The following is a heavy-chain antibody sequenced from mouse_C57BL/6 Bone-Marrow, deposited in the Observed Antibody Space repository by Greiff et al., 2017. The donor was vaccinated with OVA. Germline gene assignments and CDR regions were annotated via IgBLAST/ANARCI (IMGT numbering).Heavy chain of an antibody. D-gene: IGHD1-1*01. CDR2: IYPRSGNT. Sequence: QVQLQQSGAELARPGASVKLSCKASGYTFTSYGISWVKQRTGQGLEWIGEIYPRSGNTYYNEKFKGKATLTADKSSSTAYMELRSLTSEDSAVYFCARSKSPPNYYGSSYAYFDYWGQGTTLTVSA. CDR1: GYTFTSYG. J-gene: IGHJ2*01. V-gene: IGHV1-81*01. CDR3: ARSKSPPNYYGSSYAYFDY.